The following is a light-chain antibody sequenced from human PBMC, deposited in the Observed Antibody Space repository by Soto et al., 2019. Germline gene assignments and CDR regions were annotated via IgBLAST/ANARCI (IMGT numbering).Light chain of an antibody. Sequence: QSVLTQPASVSGSPGQSITISCSGTSSDIGGYNYVCWYQQHPGKAPKLIIHDVAIRPSGVSDRFSGSKSGNTASLSISGLQAEDEADYYCSSYTSSSTVIFGGGTKLTVL. CDR3: SSYTSSSTVI. V-gene: IGLV2-14*03. CDR2: DVA. CDR1: SSDIGGYNY. J-gene: IGLJ2*01.